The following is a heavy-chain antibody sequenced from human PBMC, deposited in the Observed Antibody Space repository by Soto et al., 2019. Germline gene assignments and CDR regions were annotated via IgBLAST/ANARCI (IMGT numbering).Heavy chain of an antibody. CDR3: ARPGPIDYSNYDHSLWVSY. D-gene: IGHD4-4*01. CDR1: GYSFTSYW. Sequence: RGESLKISCKGSGYSFTSYWISWVRQMPGKGLEWMGRIDPSDSYTNYSPSFQGHVTISADKSISTAYLQWSSLKASDTAMYYCARPGPIDYSNYDHSLWVSYWGQGTLVTVSS. V-gene: IGHV5-10-1*01. J-gene: IGHJ4*02. CDR2: IDPSDSYT.